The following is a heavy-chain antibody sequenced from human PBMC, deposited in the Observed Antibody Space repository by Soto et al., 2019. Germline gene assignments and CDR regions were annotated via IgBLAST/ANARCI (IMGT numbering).Heavy chain of an antibody. CDR2: INPSGGST. D-gene: IGHD4-4*01. J-gene: IGHJ5*02. CDR1: VYTFTSYY. Sequence: ASVKVSCKASVYTFTSYYMHWVRQSPGQGLEWMGIINPSGGSTSYAQKFQGRVTMTRDTSTSTVYMELSSLRSEDTAVYYCAREGWSTVTTRADNWFDPWGQGTLVTVSS. CDR3: AREGWSTVTTRADNWFDP. V-gene: IGHV1-46*03.